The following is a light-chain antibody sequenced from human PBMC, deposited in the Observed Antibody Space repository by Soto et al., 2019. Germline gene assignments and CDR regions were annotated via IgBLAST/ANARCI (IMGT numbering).Light chain of an antibody. CDR2: KAS. CDR1: QTMSSW. J-gene: IGKJ1*01. CDR3: QHYNSYSEA. V-gene: IGKV1-5*03. Sequence: DIQMTQSPSTLSGSVGDRVTITCRASQTMSSWLAWYQQKPGKAPKLLIYKASTLKSGVPSRFRGSGSGTEFTLTISSLQPDDFATYYCQHYNSYSEAFGQGTKVDIK.